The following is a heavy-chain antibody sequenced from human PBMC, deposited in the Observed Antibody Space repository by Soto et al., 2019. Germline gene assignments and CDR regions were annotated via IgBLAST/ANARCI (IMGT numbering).Heavy chain of an antibody. J-gene: IGHJ4*02. CDR1: GGSISSYY. CDR3: AREDYSYGYYY. CDR2: IYYSGSP. V-gene: IGHV4-59*01. D-gene: IGHD5-18*01. Sequence: SGTLSLTGTVSGGSISSYYWSWIRQPPGKGLEWIGYIYYSGSPNYQPSLKSRVTISVNTSKHQFSIKMSSVTAADTAVYYCAREDYSYGYYYWGQGTMVTVSS.